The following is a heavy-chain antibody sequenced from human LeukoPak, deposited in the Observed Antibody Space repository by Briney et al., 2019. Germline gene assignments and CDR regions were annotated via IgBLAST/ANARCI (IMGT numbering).Heavy chain of an antibody. V-gene: IGHV3-30*04. CDR1: GFTFSSYA. CDR2: ISYDGSNK. CDR3: ARDESNWNIYYYYYGMDV. J-gene: IGHJ6*04. Sequence: LVESGGGVVQPGRSLRLSCAASGFTFSSYAMHWVRQAPGKGLEWVAVISYDGSNKYYADSVKGRFTISRDNSKNTLYLQMNSLRAEDTAVYYCARDESNWNIYYYYYGMDVWGKGTTVTVSS. D-gene: IGHD1-1*01.